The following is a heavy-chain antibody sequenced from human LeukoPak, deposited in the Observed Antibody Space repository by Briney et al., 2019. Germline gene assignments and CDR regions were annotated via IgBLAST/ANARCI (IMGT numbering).Heavy chain of an antibody. V-gene: IGHV3-30-3*01. CDR2: ISYAGSNK. Sequence: PGGSLRLSSAASGFTFSSYAMHWVRHAPRKGLQWVAVISYAGSNKYYADSVKGRFTISRDNSKNTLYLQMNSLRAEDTAVYYCARDSPAYCSGGSCFSGGMDVWGQGTMVTVSS. CDR1: GFTFSSYA. J-gene: IGHJ6*02. D-gene: IGHD2-15*01. CDR3: ARDSPAYCSGGSCFSGGMDV.